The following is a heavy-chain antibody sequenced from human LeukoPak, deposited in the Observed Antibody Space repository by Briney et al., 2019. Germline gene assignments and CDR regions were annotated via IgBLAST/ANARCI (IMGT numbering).Heavy chain of an antibody. Sequence: GGSLRLSCAASGFTFSSYSMNWVRQAPGKXLEWVSSISSSSSYIYYADSVKGRFTISRDNAKNSLYLQMNSLRAEDTAVYYCARGGSTTVTTREHDYWGQGTLVTVSS. CDR1: GFTFSSYS. CDR2: ISSSSSYI. CDR3: ARGGSTTVTTREHDY. D-gene: IGHD4-17*01. V-gene: IGHV3-21*01. J-gene: IGHJ4*02.